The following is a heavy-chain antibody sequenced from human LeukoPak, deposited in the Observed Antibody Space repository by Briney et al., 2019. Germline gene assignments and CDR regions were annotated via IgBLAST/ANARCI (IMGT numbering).Heavy chain of an antibody. V-gene: IGHV4-39*07. CDR2: IYYSGST. D-gene: IGHD4-17*01. CDR1: GGSISSSNYY. J-gene: IGHJ4*02. Sequence: LPETLSLTCTVSGGSISSSNYYWGWIRQPPGKGLEWIGSIYYSGSTYYNPSLKSRVTISLDTSKNQFSLKVSSVTAADTAVYYCARGGHHYGYWGQGTLVTVSS. CDR3: ARGGHHYGY.